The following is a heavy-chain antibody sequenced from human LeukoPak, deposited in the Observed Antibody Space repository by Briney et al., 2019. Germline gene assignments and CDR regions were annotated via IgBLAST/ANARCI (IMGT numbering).Heavy chain of an antibody. D-gene: IGHD3-22*01. CDR3: ASSMDSSGYYYATGGFDY. V-gene: IGHV3-48*03. CDR1: GFTFSSYE. J-gene: IGHJ4*02. Sequence: GGSLRLSCAASGFTFSSYEMNWVRQAPGKGLEWVSYISSSGSTIYYADSVKGRFTISRDNAKNSLYLQMNSLRAEDTAVYYCASSMDSSGYYYATGGFDYWGQGTLVTVSS. CDR2: ISSSGSTI.